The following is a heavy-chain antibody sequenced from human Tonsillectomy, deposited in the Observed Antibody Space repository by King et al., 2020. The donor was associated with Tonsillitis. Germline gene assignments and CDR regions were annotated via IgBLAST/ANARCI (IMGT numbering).Heavy chain of an antibody. Sequence: VQLVESGGGVVQPGRSLRLSCAASGFTFSSYDIHWVRQAPGKGLEWVAVISYDGSNKYYADSVQGRFTISRDNSKNTLYLQMNSLRAEDTAVYYCARDRDDYIFDYWGQGTPVTVSS. V-gene: IGHV3-33*05. CDR2: ISYDGSNK. CDR3: ARDRDDYIFDY. D-gene: IGHD4/OR15-4a*01. CDR1: GFTFSSYD. J-gene: IGHJ4*02.